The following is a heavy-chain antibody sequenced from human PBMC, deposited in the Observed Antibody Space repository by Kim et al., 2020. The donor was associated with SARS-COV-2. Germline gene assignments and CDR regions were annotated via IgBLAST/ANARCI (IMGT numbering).Heavy chain of an antibody. CDR1: GGTFSSYA. CDR3: ARDLSGSSWSPNWFDP. J-gene: IGHJ5*02. CDR2: IIPILGIA. Sequence: SVKVSCKASGGTFSSYAISWVRQAPGQGLEWMGRIIPILGIANYAQKFQGRVTITADKSTSTAYMELSSLRSEDTAVYYCARDLSGSSWSPNWFDPWGQ. D-gene: IGHD6-13*01. V-gene: IGHV1-69*04.